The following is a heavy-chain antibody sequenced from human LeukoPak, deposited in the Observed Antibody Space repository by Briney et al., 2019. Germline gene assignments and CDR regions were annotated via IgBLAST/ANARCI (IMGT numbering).Heavy chain of an antibody. CDR2: ISAYNDNT. V-gene: IGHV1-18*01. J-gene: IGHJ4*02. CDR3: ARRDFDYGDSALDY. D-gene: IGHD4-17*01. CDR1: GYTFTNFG. Sequence: ASVKVSCKASGYTFTNFGISWVRQAPGQGLEWMGWISAYNDNTNYAQKFQGRVTMTTDTSTSTAYMELRSLRSDDTAVYYCARRDFDYGDSALDYWGQGTLVTVSS.